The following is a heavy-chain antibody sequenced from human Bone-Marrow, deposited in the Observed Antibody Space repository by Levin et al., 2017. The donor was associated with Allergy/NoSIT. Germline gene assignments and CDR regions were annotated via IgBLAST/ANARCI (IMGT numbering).Heavy chain of an antibody. CDR1: GDTFSHYA. D-gene: IGHD3-3*01. CDR3: ARDLGFLVLLNWLDP. V-gene: IGHV1-69*06. CDR2: IIPVFGST. Sequence: SVKVSCKPSGDTFSHYAISWVRQAPGQGLEWMGGIIPVFGSTNYAQKFQGKITITADTSTNTAYLELSGLKSEDTAVYYCARDLGFLVLLNWLDPWGQGTLVIVSS. J-gene: IGHJ5*02.